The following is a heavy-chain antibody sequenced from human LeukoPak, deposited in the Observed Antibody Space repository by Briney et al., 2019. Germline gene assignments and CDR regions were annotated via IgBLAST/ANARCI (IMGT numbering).Heavy chain of an antibody. CDR3: ARGAGSGRNHCDD. CDR1: GFTFSSNS. CDR2: ISSRSSTI. J-gene: IGHJ4*02. V-gene: IGHV3-48*01. D-gene: IGHD6-19*01. Sequence: GGSLRLSCAASGFTFSSNSMNWVRQAPGKGLEWVSYISSRSSTIYYADSVKGRFTISRDNATNSLYLQMNSLKAEDTGVYYCARGAGSGRNHCDDWGQGPLVTVSS.